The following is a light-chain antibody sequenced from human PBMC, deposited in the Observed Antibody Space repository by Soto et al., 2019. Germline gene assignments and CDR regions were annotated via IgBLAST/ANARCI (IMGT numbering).Light chain of an antibody. CDR2: GAS. Sequence: EIEMTQSPGTLSLSPEERATLSCRASQSVGSNYLAWYQQTPGQAPRLLIHGASTRATGIPDRFSGSGSGTDFTLTLSRLESEDSAVYYCHQYASSPLTFGQGTRLEIK. V-gene: IGKV3-20*01. CDR1: QSVGSNY. CDR3: HQYASSPLT. J-gene: IGKJ5*01.